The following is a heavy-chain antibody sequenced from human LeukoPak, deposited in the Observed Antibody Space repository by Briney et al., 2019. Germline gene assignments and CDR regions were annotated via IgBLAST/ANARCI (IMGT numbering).Heavy chain of an antibody. V-gene: IGHV1-18*01. CDR2: ISAYNGNT. CDR3: ARGIAAAGEGDY. Sequence: ASVKVSRKASGYTFTSYGIGWVRQAPGQGLEWMGWISAYNGNTNYAQKLQGRVTMTTDTSTSTAYMELRSLRSDDTAVYYCARGIAAAGEGDYWGQGTLVTVSS. CDR1: GYTFTSYG. J-gene: IGHJ4*02. D-gene: IGHD6-13*01.